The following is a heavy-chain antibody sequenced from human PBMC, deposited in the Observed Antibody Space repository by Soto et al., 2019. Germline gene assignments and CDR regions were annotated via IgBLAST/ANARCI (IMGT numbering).Heavy chain of an antibody. CDR2: INTHNGNT. Sequence: QVQLEQSAPEVKKPGASVKVSCKASGYTFTTYGISWVRQAPGEGLEWLGWINTHNGNTNYAQNLQGRVFMTADTSTNTAYMELRSLRYDDTAIYYCTREGSAPYYYYAMDAWGQGTTVTVSS. V-gene: IGHV1-18*01. CDR1: GYTFTTYG. J-gene: IGHJ6*02. D-gene: IGHD3-10*01. CDR3: TREGSAPYYYYAMDA.